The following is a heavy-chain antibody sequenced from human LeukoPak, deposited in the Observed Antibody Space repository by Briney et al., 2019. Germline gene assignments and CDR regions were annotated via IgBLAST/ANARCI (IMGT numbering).Heavy chain of an antibody. CDR2: IYSGGST. D-gene: IGHD6-6*01. J-gene: IGHJ6*03. Sequence: GGSLRLPCAASEFSVGSNYMTWVRQAPGKGLEWVSLIYSGGSTYYADSVKGRVTISRDNAKNSLYLQMNSLRAEDTAVYYCARADSSIAARLSRSSIFNYYYYMDVWGKGTTVTVSS. CDR3: ARADSSIAARLSRSSIFNYYYYMDV. CDR1: EFSVGSNY. V-gene: IGHV3-66*02.